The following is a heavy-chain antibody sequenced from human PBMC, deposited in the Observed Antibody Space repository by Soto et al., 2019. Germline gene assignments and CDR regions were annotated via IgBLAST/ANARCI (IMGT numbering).Heavy chain of an antibody. D-gene: IGHD3-10*01. CDR3: ARHTGAMVRGVIIKGAFDI. V-gene: IGHV4-39*01. J-gene: IGHJ3*02. Sequence: SETLSLTCTVSGGSIGSSSYYRGWIRQPPGKGLEWIGSIYYSGSTYYNPSLKSRVTISVDTSKNQFSLKLSSVTAADTAVYYCARHTGAMVRGVIIKGAFDIWGQGTMVTVSS. CDR2: IYYSGST. CDR1: GGSIGSSSYY.